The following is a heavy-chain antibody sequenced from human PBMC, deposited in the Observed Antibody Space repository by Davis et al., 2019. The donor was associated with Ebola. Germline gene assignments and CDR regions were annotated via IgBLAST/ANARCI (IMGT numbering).Heavy chain of an antibody. V-gene: IGHV1-69*02. CDR1: GGTFITYT. CDR3: ARAQFPTTSDH. D-gene: IGHD1-1*01. CDR2: IIPILGVT. Sequence: SVKVSCKASGGTFITYTFSWVRQAPGQGLEWMGRIIPILGVTNYAQKFQGRVTFTADKSTGTVYMELNRLKSDDTAVYYWARAQFPTTSDHWGQGTLVTVSS. J-gene: IGHJ4*02.